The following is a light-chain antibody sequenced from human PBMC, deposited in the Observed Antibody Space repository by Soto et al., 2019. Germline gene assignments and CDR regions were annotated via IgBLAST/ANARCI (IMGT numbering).Light chain of an antibody. CDR3: QQYGSSPIP. Sequence: EIVLTQSPGTLSLSPGERATLSCRASQSVSSNLAWYQQKPGQAPRLLIYGASTRATGIPARFSGSGSGTEFTLTISSLQSEDFAVYYCQQYGSSPIPVGQGGRLEIK. V-gene: IGKV3D-15*01. CDR1: QSVSSN. CDR2: GAS. J-gene: IGKJ5*01.